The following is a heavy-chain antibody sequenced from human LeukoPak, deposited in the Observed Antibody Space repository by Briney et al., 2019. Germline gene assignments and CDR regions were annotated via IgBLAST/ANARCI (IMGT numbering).Heavy chain of an antibody. CDR1: GNYW. V-gene: IGHV3-74*01. J-gene: IGHJ4*02. D-gene: IGHD2/OR15-2a*01. CDR2: INNDGSWT. Sequence: GGSLRLSCAASGNYWMHWVRQAPGKGLVWVSHINNDGSWTSYADSVKGRFTISNDNAKNTVYLQMNSLRAEDTAVYYCVSFYETYWGRGTLVTVSS. CDR3: VSFYETY.